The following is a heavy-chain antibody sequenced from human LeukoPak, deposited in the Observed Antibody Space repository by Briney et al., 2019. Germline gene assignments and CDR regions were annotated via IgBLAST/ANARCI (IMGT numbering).Heavy chain of an antibody. CDR1: GYTFTSYA. V-gene: IGHV1-18*01. CDR3: ARDKQSTMVRGVIVTRTYFFDY. J-gene: IGHJ4*02. Sequence: SVKVSCKASGYTFTSYAMNWVRQAPGQGLEWMGWISPYNCDSNYAQKFQGRLTMTTDTSTSTAYMELRSLSSDDTAVYYCARDKQSTMVRGVIVTRTYFFDYWGQGTLVTVSS. D-gene: IGHD3-10*01. CDR2: ISPYNCDS.